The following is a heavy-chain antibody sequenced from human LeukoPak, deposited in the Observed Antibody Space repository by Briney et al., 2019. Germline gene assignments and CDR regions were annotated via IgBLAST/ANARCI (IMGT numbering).Heavy chain of an antibody. CDR1: GFTFSNYW. Sequence: VQPGGSLRLSCAASGFTFSNYWMSWVRQAPGKGLEWVANIKQDGSEKYYVDSVKGRFTISRDNDKNSQYLQMNSLRAEDTAVYYCARARGVSDYYDSSAYTWRMMALGYFDLWGRGTLVTVSS. CDR2: IKQDGSEK. D-gene: IGHD3-22*01. V-gene: IGHV3-7*05. J-gene: IGHJ2*01. CDR3: ARARGVSDYYDSSAYTWRMMALGYFDL.